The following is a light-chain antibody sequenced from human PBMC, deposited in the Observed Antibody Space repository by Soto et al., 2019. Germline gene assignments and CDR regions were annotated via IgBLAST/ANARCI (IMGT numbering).Light chain of an antibody. CDR1: SSDVGGYSY. CDR2: DVS. CDR3: SSYTSSSTVV. Sequence: QSVLTQPASVSGSPGQSITISCTGTSSDVGGYSYVSWYQQHPGKVPKLMIYDVSNRPSGVSNRFSGSKSGNTASLTISGLQAEDEADYYCSSYTSSSTVVFGGGTKVTVL. J-gene: IGLJ2*01. V-gene: IGLV2-14*01.